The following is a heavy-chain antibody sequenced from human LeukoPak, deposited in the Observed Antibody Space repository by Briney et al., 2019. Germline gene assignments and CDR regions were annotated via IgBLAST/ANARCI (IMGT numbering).Heavy chain of an antibody. CDR2: IASDGSST. D-gene: IGHD4-23*01. CDR3: ARGRPHGNDY. J-gene: IGHJ4*02. Sequence: GGSLRLSCAASGFTFSSYAMNWVRQAPGKGLVWVSRIASDGSSTTYADSVKGRFSISRDNAKNTLYLQMNSLRVVDTAVYYCARGRPHGNDYWGQGTLVTVSS. CDR1: GFTFSSYA. V-gene: IGHV3-74*01.